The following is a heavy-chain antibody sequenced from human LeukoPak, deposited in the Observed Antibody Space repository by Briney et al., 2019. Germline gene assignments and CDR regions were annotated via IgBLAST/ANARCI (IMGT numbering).Heavy chain of an antibody. CDR3: ARAGSAKRKYSSSWYRY. CDR1: GGSFSGYY. J-gene: IGHJ4*02. D-gene: IGHD6-13*01. Sequence: SETLSLTCAVYGGSFSGYYWSWIRQPPGKGLEGIGEINHSGSTNYNPSLKSRVTISVDTSKNQFSLKLSSVTAADTAVYYCARAGSAKRKYSSSWYRYWGQGTLVTVSS. V-gene: IGHV4-34*01. CDR2: INHSGST.